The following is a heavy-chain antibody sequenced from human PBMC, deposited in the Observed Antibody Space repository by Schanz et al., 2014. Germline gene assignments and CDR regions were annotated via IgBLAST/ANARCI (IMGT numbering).Heavy chain of an antibody. CDR1: GYTFTRSG. D-gene: IGHD3-22*01. CDR3: ARGQYYYDSSGYLQNDY. J-gene: IGHJ4*02. Sequence: QVQLVQSGGEVKTPGASVKVSCKASGYTFTRSGISWVRQAPGQGLEWMGWMNPNSGNTGYAQKFQGRVTMTRNTSISTAYMDLSSLRSEDTAVYYCARGQYYYDSSGYLQNDYWGQGTLVTVSS. CDR2: MNPNSGNT. V-gene: IGHV1-8*01.